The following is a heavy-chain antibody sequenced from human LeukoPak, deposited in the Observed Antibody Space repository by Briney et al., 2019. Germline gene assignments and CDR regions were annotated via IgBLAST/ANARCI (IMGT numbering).Heavy chain of an antibody. Sequence: GGSLRLSCAAPGFNVSTNYMSWVRQAPGKGLEWVSVIYRGGSTYYADSVKGRFTISRDNSKNTLYLQMNSLRAEDTAAYYCASVGDSNRYGMDVWGQGTTVTVSS. J-gene: IGHJ6*02. CDR1: GFNVSTNY. CDR2: IYRGGST. D-gene: IGHD2-21*02. CDR3: ASVGDSNRYGMDV. V-gene: IGHV3-66*01.